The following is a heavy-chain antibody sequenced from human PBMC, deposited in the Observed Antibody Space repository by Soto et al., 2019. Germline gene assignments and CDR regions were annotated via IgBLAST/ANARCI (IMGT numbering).Heavy chain of an antibody. Sequence: PGGSLRLSCAASWFTFSGSTMHWVRQASEKGPEWVGRIRSKANSYATAYAASVKGRFTISRDDSKNTAYLQMNSLKTEDTAVYYCTRHPAWWGQGTLVTVSS. D-gene: IGHD6-25*01. J-gene: IGHJ4*02. V-gene: IGHV3-73*01. CDR2: IRSKANSYAT. CDR1: WFTFSGST. CDR3: TRHPAW.